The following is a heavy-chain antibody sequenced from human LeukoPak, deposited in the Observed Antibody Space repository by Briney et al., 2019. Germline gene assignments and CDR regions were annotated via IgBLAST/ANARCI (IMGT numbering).Heavy chain of an antibody. CDR1: GYTFTGYY. Sequence: GASVKVSCKASGYTFTGYYIHWVRQAPGQGLEWMGWINPNSGGTNYAQDFHGRVTMTRDTSISTAYMELSRLRSDDTAVYYCARVVGGWYGTTIFLDYWGQGTLVTVSS. V-gene: IGHV1-2*02. CDR3: ARVVGGWYGTTIFLDY. CDR2: INPNSGGT. J-gene: IGHJ4*02. D-gene: IGHD6-19*01.